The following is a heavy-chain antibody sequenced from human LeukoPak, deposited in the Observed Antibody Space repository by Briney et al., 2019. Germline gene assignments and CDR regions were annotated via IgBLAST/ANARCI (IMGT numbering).Heavy chain of an antibody. CDR1: GLTFSNYA. J-gene: IGHJ5*02. V-gene: IGHV3-23*01. CDR3: AKGSSGWHSDWFDP. CDR2: ISGSGDST. D-gene: IGHD6-25*01. Sequence: GGSLRLSCAASGLTFSNYAMSWVRRAPGKGLECVSVISGSGDSTYYADSVKGRFTISRDTSKNTLYLQMNSLRAEDTAVYYCAKGSSGWHSDWFDPWGQGTLVTVSS.